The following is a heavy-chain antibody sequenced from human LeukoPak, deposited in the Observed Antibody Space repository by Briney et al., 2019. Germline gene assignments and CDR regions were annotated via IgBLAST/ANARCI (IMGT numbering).Heavy chain of an antibody. V-gene: IGHV4-31*03. CDR2: IYYSGST. CDR3: ARDSYYYDSSGFDY. CDR1: GGSISSGGYY. Sequence: SETLSLTCTVSGGSISSGGYYWSWIRQHPGKGLEWIGYIYYSGSTYYNPSLNSRVTISVDTSKNQFPLKLSSVTAADTAVYYCARDSYYYDSSGFDYWGQGTLVTVSS. D-gene: IGHD3-22*01. J-gene: IGHJ4*02.